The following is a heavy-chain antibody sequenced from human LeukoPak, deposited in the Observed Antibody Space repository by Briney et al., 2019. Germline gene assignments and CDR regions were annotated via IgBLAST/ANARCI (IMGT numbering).Heavy chain of an antibody. D-gene: IGHD3-3*01. CDR1: GYTFTSYD. V-gene: IGHV1-8*01. Sequence: ASVKVSCKASGYTFTSYDINRVRQAPGQGLEWMGWMNPNSGNTGYAQKFQGRVTMTRNTSIRTAYMELSSLRSEETAVYYCARFCHYDFWSGWSLYPREYGMDVWGQGTTVTVSS. J-gene: IGHJ6*02. CDR3: ARFCHYDFWSGWSLYPREYGMDV. CDR2: MNPNSGNT.